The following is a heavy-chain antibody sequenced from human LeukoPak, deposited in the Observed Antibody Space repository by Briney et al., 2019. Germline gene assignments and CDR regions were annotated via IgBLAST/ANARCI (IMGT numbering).Heavy chain of an antibody. CDR3: AKGHQYYGSGSYGIDY. D-gene: IGHD3-10*01. V-gene: IGHV3-74*01. Sequence: PGGSLRLSCAASGFTFSSYWMHWVRQAPGKWLVWVSRINSDGSSTSYADSVKGRFTISRDNAKNSLYLQMNSLRAEDTAVYYCAKGHQYYGSGSYGIDYWGQGTLVTVSS. J-gene: IGHJ4*02. CDR2: INSDGSST. CDR1: GFTFSSYW.